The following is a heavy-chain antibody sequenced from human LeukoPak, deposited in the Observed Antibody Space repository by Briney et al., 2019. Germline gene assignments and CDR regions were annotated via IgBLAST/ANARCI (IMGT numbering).Heavy chain of an antibody. D-gene: IGHD2-2*01. CDR1: GFTFSDHY. J-gene: IGHJ3*02. CDR2: ARNKANSYAT. V-gene: IGHV3-72*01. CDR3: ARVRYCSSTTCRGAFDI. Sequence: PGGSLRLSCAVSGFTFSDHYMDWVRQAPGKGLEWVGRARNKANSYATEYAASVKGRFTISRDDSENSLYLRMNSLKTEDTAVYYCARVRYCSSTTCRGAFDIWGQGTMVTVSS.